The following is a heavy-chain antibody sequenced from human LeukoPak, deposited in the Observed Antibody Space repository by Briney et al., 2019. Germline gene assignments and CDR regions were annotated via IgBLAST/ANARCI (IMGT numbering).Heavy chain of an antibody. CDR3: ARAIAVAGTVEGFCDY. D-gene: IGHD6-19*01. V-gene: IGHV3-23*01. CDR2: ISDSGGRT. CDR1: GFTFSSHA. Sequence: PGGSLRLSCVASGFTFSSHAMSWVRQAPGKGLEWVSAISDSGGRTYYADSVKGRFSISRDNAKNTLYLQMNSLRAEDTAVYYCARAIAVAGTVEGFCDYWGQGTLVTVSS. J-gene: IGHJ4*02.